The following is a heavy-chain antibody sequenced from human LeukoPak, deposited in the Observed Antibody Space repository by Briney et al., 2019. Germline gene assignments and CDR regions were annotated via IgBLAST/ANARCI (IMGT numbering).Heavy chain of an antibody. Sequence: GGSLRLSCAASGFTFSSYSMNWVRQAPGKGLEWVSSISSSSSYIYYADSVKGRFTISRDNAKNSLYLRTNSLRAEDTAVYYCAREGILLGPMDVWGKGTTVTVSS. CDR3: AREGILLGPMDV. V-gene: IGHV3-21*01. CDR2: ISSSSSYI. CDR1: GFTFSSYS. D-gene: IGHD2-15*01. J-gene: IGHJ6*04.